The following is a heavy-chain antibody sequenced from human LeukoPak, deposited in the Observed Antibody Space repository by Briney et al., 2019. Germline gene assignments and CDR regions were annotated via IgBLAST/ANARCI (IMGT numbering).Heavy chain of an antibody. CDR3: ASSPEDGPDY. Sequence: GGSVRLSCTASGFTFSSYWMHWVRQAPGKGLVWVSRINSDGSSTNYADSVKGRFTISRDNAKNTLYLQMNSLRVEDTAVYYCASSPEDGPDYWGQGTLVTVSS. V-gene: IGHV3-74*01. CDR1: GFTFSSYW. D-gene: IGHD5-24*01. J-gene: IGHJ4*02. CDR2: INSDGSST.